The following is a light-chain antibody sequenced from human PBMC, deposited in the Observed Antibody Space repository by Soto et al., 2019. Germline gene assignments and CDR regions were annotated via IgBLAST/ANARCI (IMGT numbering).Light chain of an antibody. CDR1: SSDVGAYDY. V-gene: IGLV2-14*01. CDR3: SSYTSSSVV. Sequence: QSVLTQPASVSGSPGQSITISCTGTSSDVGAYDYVSWYQQHPGKVPKFMIYEVINRPSGVSNRFSGSKSGNTASLTISGLQAEDEADYYCSSYTSSSVVFGGGTKVTVL. CDR2: EVI. J-gene: IGLJ2*01.